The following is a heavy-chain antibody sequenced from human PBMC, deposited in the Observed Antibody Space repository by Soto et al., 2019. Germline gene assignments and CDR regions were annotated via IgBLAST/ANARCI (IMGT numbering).Heavy chain of an antibody. D-gene: IGHD3-22*01. CDR2: IYWDDDK. J-gene: IGHJ4*02. CDR1: GFSLSTSGVG. V-gene: IGHV2-5*02. CDR3: AHLGTYDSSGYLIASFDY. Sequence: QITLKESGPTLVKPTQTLTLTCTFSGFSLSTSGVGVGWVRQPPGKALEWLALIYWDDDKRYSPSLKSRLTITKDTSKNQVVLTMTNMDHVDTATYSCAHLGTYDSSGYLIASFDYWGQGTLVTVSS.